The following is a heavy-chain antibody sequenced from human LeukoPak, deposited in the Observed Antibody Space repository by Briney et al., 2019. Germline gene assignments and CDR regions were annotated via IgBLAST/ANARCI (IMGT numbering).Heavy chain of an antibody. CDR2: INPNSGGT. J-gene: IGHJ5*02. CDR3: ARVGFILTGYYRNWFDP. Sequence: ASVKVSCKASGYTFTGYYMHWVRQAPGQGLEGMGWINPNSGGTNYAQKFQGRVTMTRDTSISTAYMELSRLRSDDTAVYYCARVGFILTGYYRNWFDPWGQGTLVTVSS. V-gene: IGHV1-2*02. CDR1: GYTFTGYY. D-gene: IGHD3-9*01.